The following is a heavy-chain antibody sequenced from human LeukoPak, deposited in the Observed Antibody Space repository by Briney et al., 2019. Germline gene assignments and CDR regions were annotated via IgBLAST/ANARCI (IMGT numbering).Heavy chain of an antibody. J-gene: IGHJ4*02. V-gene: IGHV1-2*02. CDR1: GYTFTGYY. CDR2: INPNGGGT. D-gene: IGHD5-12*01. Sequence: ASVKVSCKASGYTFTGYYIQWVRQAPGQGLEWMGWINPNGGGTNYAQKFQGRVTMTRDMSISTAYMELSRLRSDDTAVYYCARDPSNSGYDYLYYFDYWGQGTLVTVSS. CDR3: ARDPSNSGYDYLYYFDY.